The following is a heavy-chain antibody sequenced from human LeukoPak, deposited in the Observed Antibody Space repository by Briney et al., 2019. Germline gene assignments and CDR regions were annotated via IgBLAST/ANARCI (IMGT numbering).Heavy chain of an antibody. J-gene: IGHJ6*03. CDR3: ARDIKYYDILTGYYLYHYMDV. Sequence: SETLSLTCTVSGGSISSYYWSWIRQPPGKGLEWIGYIYYSGSTNYNPSLKSRVTISVDTSKNQFSLKLSSVTAADTAVYYCARDIKYYDILTGYYLYHYMDVWGKGTTVTVSS. CDR2: IYYSGST. CDR1: GGSISSYY. V-gene: IGHV4-59*01. D-gene: IGHD3-9*01.